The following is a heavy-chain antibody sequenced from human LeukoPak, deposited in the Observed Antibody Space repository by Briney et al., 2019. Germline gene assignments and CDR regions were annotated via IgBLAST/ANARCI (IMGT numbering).Heavy chain of an antibody. CDR1: GEAISTYY. J-gene: IGHJ4*02. D-gene: IGHD1-26*01. V-gene: IGHV4-34*01. Sequence: SETLSLTCAVYGEAISTYYWTWIRQSPGKGLEWIGEINHRGSTNHNPSLKSRVTLSVDTSKHQFSLKLTSVTAADAAVYYCASSVGSTDYWGQGTLVTVSS. CDR2: INHRGST. CDR3: ASSVGSTDY.